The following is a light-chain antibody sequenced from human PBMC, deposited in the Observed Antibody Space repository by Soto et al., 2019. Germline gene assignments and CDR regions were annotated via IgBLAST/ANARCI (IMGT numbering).Light chain of an antibody. V-gene: IGLV1-40*01. CDR3: LSYDSSLSGSVV. CDR2: GNS. Sequence: QSVLTQPPSVSGAPGQRGTISCPGSSSNIGAGYDVHWYQQLPGTAPKLLIYGNSNRPSGVPDRFSGSTSGTSASLAITGLQAEDEADYYGLSYDSSLSGSVVFGGGTKVTVL. J-gene: IGLJ2*01. CDR1: SSNIGAGYD.